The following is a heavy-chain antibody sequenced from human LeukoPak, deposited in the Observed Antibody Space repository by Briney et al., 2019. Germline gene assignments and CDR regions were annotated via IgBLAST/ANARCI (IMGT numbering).Heavy chain of an antibody. V-gene: IGHV3-64D*06. CDR1: GFTFSHFA. CDR2: ISSNGGST. Sequence: PGGSLRLSCSASGFTFSHFAMHWVRQAPGKGLEYVSGISSNGGSTYDADSVKGRFTISRDNSKNTLYIQMSSLRAEDTAVYYWVKDSASYYYGSGSPWFDPWGQGTLVTVSS. J-gene: IGHJ5*02. D-gene: IGHD3-10*01. CDR3: VKDSASYYYGSGSPWFDP.